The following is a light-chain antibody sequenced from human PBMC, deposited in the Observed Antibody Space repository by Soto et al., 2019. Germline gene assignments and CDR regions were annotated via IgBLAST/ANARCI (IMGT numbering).Light chain of an antibody. V-gene: IGKV3-20*01. Sequence: EIGFTHSLGALSLSQDERSTLPCRASHSFXSNYLGWYQQKTGKAPRRPIYGASRRGTGIPEKFSGSGSGTNFTITISTLAPEFAVVYCCEQSVRSRTFSQGTKVDI. CDR2: GAS. CDR3: EQSVRSRT. J-gene: IGKJ1*01. CDR1: HSFXSNY.